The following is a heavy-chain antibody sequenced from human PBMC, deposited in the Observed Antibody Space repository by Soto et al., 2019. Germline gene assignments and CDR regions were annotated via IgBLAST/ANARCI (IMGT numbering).Heavy chain of an antibody. Sequence: QVQLVESGGGVVQPGRSLRLSCAASGFTFSSYAMHWVRQAPGKGLEWVAVISYDGSNKYYADSVKGRFTISRDNSNNTLYRQMNSLRAEDTAVYYCERGLSSSWYWGPDYWGQGTLVTVSS. CDR2: ISYDGSNK. CDR1: GFTFSSYA. D-gene: IGHD6-13*01. J-gene: IGHJ4*02. CDR3: ERGLSSSWYWGPDY. V-gene: IGHV3-30-3*01.